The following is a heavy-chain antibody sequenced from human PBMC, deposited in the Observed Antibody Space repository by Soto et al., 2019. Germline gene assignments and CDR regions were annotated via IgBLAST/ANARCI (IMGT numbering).Heavy chain of an antibody. Sequence: ASVKVSCKASGYTFTSYAMHWVRQAPGQRLEWMGWINAGNGNTKYSQKFQGRVTITRDTSASTAYMELSSLRSEDRAVYYCARERRYFWFDPWGQGTLVTVSS. CDR1: GYTFTSYA. D-gene: IGHD3-9*01. CDR3: ARERRYFWFDP. J-gene: IGHJ5*02. CDR2: INAGNGNT. V-gene: IGHV1-3*01.